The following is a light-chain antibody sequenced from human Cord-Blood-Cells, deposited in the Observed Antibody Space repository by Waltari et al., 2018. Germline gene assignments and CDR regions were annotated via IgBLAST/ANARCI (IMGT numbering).Light chain of an antibody. CDR1: SSDVGGYNY. Sequence: QSALTQPASVSGSPGRSITISCTGTSSDVGGYNYVYWYQQHPGKAPKLMIYDVSNRPSVVSNRFSCSKSGNTAALTISGLQAEDEADYYCSSYTSSSTLVFGGGTKLTVL. CDR3: SSYTSSSTLV. CDR2: DVS. J-gene: IGLJ2*01. V-gene: IGLV2-14*01.